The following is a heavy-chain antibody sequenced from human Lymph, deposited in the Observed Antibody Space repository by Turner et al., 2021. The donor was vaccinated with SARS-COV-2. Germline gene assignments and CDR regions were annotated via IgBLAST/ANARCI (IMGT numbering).Heavy chain of an antibody. D-gene: IGHD6-19*01. Sequence: QVQLRQWGAGLLKPCETLSLPCAVARGSSRDYYWSWIRYPPGKGLEWRGEINHSGSTNYNPSLKSRVTISVDTSKNQCSLKLNSVTAADTAVYYCARVVIAVAGTYPIQVYYYYGMDVWGQGTTVTVSS. V-gene: IGHV4-34*01. CDR1: RGSSRDYY. CDR2: INHSGST. J-gene: IGHJ6*02. CDR3: ARVVIAVAGTYPIQVYYYYGMDV.